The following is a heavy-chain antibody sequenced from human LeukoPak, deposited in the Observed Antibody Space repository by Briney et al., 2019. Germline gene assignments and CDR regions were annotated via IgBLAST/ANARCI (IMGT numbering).Heavy chain of an antibody. Sequence: ASVKVSCKASGGTFSSYAISWVRQAPGQGLEWMGGIIPIFGTANYAQKFQGRVTITAEKSTSTAYMELSSLRSEDTAVYYCARDLNDYGDPARRVYYYYMDVWGKGTTVTVSS. D-gene: IGHD4-17*01. CDR1: GGTFSSYA. CDR2: IIPIFGTA. J-gene: IGHJ6*03. V-gene: IGHV1-69*06. CDR3: ARDLNDYGDPARRVYYYYMDV.